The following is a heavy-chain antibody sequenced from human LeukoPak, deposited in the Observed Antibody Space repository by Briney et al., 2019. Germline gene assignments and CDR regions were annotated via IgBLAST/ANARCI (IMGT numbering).Heavy chain of an antibody. V-gene: IGHV4-59*08. CDR1: GGSISSYY. J-gene: IGHJ4*02. Sequence: SETLSLTCTVSGGSISSYYWSWIRQPPGKGLEWIGYIYYSGSTNYNPSLKSRVTISVDTSKNQFSLKLSSVTAADTAVFYCAITLVRGVSRYYFDYWGQGTLVTVSS. CDR2: IYYSGST. D-gene: IGHD3-10*01. CDR3: AITLVRGVSRYYFDY.